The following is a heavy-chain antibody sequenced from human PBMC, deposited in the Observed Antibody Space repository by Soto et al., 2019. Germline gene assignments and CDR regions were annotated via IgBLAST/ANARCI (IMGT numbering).Heavy chain of an antibody. J-gene: IGHJ5*02. Sequence: QVQLVQSGAEVKKPGSSVKVSCKASGGTFSSYAISWVRQAPGQGLEWMGGIIPIFGTANYAQKFQGRVTITADESTSTAYMELSSLRSEDTAVYYCARAIVVVPAAIHNWFDPWGQGPLVTVSS. CDR2: IIPIFGTA. CDR3: ARAIVVVPAAIHNWFDP. V-gene: IGHV1-69*01. D-gene: IGHD2-2*02. CDR1: GGTFSSYA.